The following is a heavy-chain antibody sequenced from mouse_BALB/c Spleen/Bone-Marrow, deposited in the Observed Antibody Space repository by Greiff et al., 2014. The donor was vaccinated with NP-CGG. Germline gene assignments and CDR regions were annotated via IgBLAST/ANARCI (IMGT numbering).Heavy chain of an antibody. V-gene: IGHV1-9*01. J-gene: IGHJ4*01. CDR1: GYTFSSYW. D-gene: IGHD4-1*01. CDR2: ILPGSGST. Sequence: QVQLQQSGTELMKPGASVKISCKATGYTFSSYWIEWVKQRPGHGLEWIGEILPGSGSTNYNEKFKGKATFTADTSSNTAYMQLSSLTSEDSAVYYCARRDNWDYAMDYWGQGTSVTVSS. CDR3: ARRDNWDYAMDY.